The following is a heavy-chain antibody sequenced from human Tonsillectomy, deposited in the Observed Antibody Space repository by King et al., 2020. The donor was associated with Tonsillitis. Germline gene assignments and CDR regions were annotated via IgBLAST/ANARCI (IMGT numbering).Heavy chain of an antibody. CDR1: GFTVSSNY. V-gene: IGHV3-66*01. J-gene: IGHJ3*02. CDR3: SRIVPDSGGCYGSLVSGAFDI. D-gene: IGHD3-22*01. CDR2: IYSGGST. Sequence: QLVQSGGGLVQPGGSLRLSCAASGFTVSSNYMSWVRQAPGKGLEWVSVIYSGGSTYYADSVKGGFTISRDNSKNTLYLQMNSLKAEETAVYYCSRIVPDSGGCYGSLVSGAFDIWGQGTMVTVSS.